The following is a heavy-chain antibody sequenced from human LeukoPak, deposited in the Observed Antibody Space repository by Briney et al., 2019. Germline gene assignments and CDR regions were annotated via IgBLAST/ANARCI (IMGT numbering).Heavy chain of an antibody. CDR1: GGSISSGDYY. CDR2: IYYSGST. V-gene: IGHV4-30-4*08. CDR3: ATPGRGTDAFDI. J-gene: IGHJ3*02. D-gene: IGHD3-16*01. Sequence: SETLSLTCTVSGGSISSGDYYWSWIRQPPGKGLEWIGYIYYSGSTYYNPSLNSRVTISVDTSKNQFSLKLSSVTAADTAVYYCATPGRGTDAFDIWGQGTMVTVSS.